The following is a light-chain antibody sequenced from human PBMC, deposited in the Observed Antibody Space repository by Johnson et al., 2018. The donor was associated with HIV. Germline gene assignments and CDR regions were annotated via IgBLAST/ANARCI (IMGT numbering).Light chain of an antibody. CDR3: GTWDSRLRNV. CDR1: SSNIGNNY. CDR2: ENI. Sequence: QSVLTQPPSVSAAPGQKVTISSSGSSSNIGNNYVSWYQQLPGTAPKLLIYENIKRPSGIPDRFSGSKSGTSATLGITGLQTGDEAEYYCGTWDSRLRNVFGTGTKVTVL. J-gene: IGLJ1*01. V-gene: IGLV1-51*01.